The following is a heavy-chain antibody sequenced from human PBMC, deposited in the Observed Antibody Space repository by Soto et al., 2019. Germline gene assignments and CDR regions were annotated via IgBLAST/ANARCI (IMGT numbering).Heavy chain of an antibody. V-gene: IGHV1-18*01. J-gene: IGHJ5*02. D-gene: IGHD2-2*01. CDR3: ARTGKSLGYCSSTSCYHWFDP. CDR2: ISAYNGNT. CDR1: GYAFTCCS. Sequence: ASVEVSWKAPGYAFTCCSICWVRQAPGQGLEWMGWISAYNGNTNYAQKLQGRVTMTTDTSTSTAYMELRSLRSDDTAVYYCARTGKSLGYCSSTSCYHWFDPWGQGTLVTVSS.